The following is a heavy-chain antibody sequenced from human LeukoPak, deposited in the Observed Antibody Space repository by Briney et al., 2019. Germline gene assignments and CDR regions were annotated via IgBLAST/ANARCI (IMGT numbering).Heavy chain of an antibody. CDR2: IYYSGST. CDR3: AGNLVATSSIDY. D-gene: IGHD5-12*01. Sequence: SETLSLTCTVSGGSISSGDYYWSWIRQPPGKGLKWIGYIYYSGSTYYNPFLKSRVTISVDTSKNQFSLKLSSVTAADTAVYYCAGNLVATSSIDYWGQGTLVTVSS. V-gene: IGHV4-30-4*08. CDR1: GGSISSGDYY. J-gene: IGHJ4*02.